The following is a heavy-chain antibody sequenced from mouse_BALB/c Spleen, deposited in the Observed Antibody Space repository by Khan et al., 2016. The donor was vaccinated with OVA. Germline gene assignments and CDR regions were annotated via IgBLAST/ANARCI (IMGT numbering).Heavy chain of an antibody. Sequence: QFQLVQSGAELVKPGASVKLSCKASGFTFTSYYMYWVKQRPGQGLEWIGEFNPSNGDTNFNEKFKSKATLTVDRSSSTAYMQLSSLTSEDSAVYYCTRSGYASFAYWGQGTLVTVSA. V-gene: IGHV1S81*02. CDR1: GFTFTSYY. CDR2: FNPSNGDT. CDR3: TRSGYASFAY. J-gene: IGHJ3*01. D-gene: IGHD1-2*01.